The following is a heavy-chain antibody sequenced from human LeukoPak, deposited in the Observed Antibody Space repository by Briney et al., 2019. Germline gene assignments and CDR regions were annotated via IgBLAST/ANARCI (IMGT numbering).Heavy chain of an antibody. CDR1: GYTFTSYD. CDR3: ARGGYYNVLTGYETADAFDI. CDR2: MNPNSGNT. J-gene: IGHJ3*02. D-gene: IGHD3-9*01. V-gene: IGHV1-8*01. Sequence: ASVKVSCKASGYTFTSYDINWVRQATGQGLEWMGWMNPNSGNTGYAQKFQGRVTMTRDTSSSTAYMELRSLRSDDTAVYYCARGGYYNVLTGYETADAFDIWGQGTMVTVSP.